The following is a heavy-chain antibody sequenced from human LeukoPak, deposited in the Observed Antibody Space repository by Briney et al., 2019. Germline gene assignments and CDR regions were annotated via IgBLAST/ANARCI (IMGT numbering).Heavy chain of an antibody. J-gene: IGHJ4*02. CDR1: GFTFSSYS. D-gene: IGHD5-18*01. V-gene: IGHV3-21*01. CDR2: ISSSSSYI. Sequence: PGGSLRLSCAASGFTFSSYSMNWVRQAPGKGLEWVSSISSSSSYIYYADSVKGRFTISRDNAKNSLYLQMNSLRAEDTAVYYCARAWDSYGYVDYWGQGTLVTVSS. CDR3: ARAWDSYGYVDY.